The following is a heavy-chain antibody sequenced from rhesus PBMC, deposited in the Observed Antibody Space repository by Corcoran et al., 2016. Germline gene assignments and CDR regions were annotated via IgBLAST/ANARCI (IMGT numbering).Heavy chain of an antibody. Sequence: QVQLQESGPGLVKPSETLSLTCAVSGGSISSSNWWSWIRQPPGTGLEGIGNIGGINSKTTNHTSHTSRVTIAKETSKNQFSLKLSSVTAADTAVYYCARQYCTGSGCYGYFDYWGQGVLVTVSS. V-gene: IGHV4-65*02. CDR1: GGSISSSNW. CDR2: IGGINSKT. CDR3: ARQYCTGSGCYGYFDY. J-gene: IGHJ4*01. D-gene: IGHD2-21*01.